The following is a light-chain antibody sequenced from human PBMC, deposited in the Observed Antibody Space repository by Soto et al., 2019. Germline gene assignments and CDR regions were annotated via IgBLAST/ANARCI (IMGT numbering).Light chain of an antibody. V-gene: IGLV1-44*01. J-gene: IGLJ3*02. CDR3: AAWDDSLNGSV. CDR2: SNN. Sequence: SALTQPPSASGTPGQRVTISCSGSSSNIGINTVNWYQQLPGTAPKLLIYSNNQRPSGVPDRFSGSKSGTSASLAISGLQSDDEADYYCAAWDDSLNGSVFGGGTQLTVL. CDR1: SSNIGINT.